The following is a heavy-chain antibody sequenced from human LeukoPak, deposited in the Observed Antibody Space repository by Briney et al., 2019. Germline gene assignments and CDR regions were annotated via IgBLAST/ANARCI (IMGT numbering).Heavy chain of an antibody. V-gene: IGHV1-3*01. CDR3: ARLVSSSVRDAFDI. D-gene: IGHD6-6*01. Sequence: ASLKVSCKASGYTFTSYAMHWVRQAPGQRLEWMGWINAGNGNTKYSQKFQGRVTITRDTSASTAYMELSSLRSEDTAVYYCARLVSSSVRDAFDIWGQGTMVTVSS. J-gene: IGHJ3*02. CDR1: GYTFTSYA. CDR2: INAGNGNT.